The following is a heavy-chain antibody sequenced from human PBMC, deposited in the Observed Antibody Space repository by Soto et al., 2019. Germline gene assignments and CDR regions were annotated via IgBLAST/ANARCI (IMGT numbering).Heavy chain of an antibody. CDR1: GDSISDNY. CDR3: AREGNLGRWIQPLDS. CDR2: MYYTGST. Sequence: SETLSLTCTVSGDSISDNYWSWIRQPPGKTLEWIGYMYYTGSTNYNPSLKSRVTMSVDTSKNHFSLKLISVTTADTAVYFCAREGNLGRWIQPLDSWGQGTLVTVSS. V-gene: IGHV4-59*01. J-gene: IGHJ4*02. D-gene: IGHD2-2*03.